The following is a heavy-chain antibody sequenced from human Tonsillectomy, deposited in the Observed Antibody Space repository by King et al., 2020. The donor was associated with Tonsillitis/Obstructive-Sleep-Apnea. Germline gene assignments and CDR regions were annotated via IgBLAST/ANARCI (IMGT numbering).Heavy chain of an antibody. CDR2: ISAYNGNT. Sequence: QLVQSGAEVKKPGASVKVSCKASGYTFTSYGISWVRQAPGQGLEWMGWISAYNGNTNYAQKLQGRVTMTTDTSTSTAYMELRSLRSDDTAVYYCARDLPLAQLPRHDAFDIWGQGTMVTVSS. V-gene: IGHV1-18*01. CDR3: ARDLPLAQLPRHDAFDI. D-gene: IGHD2-2*01. CDR1: GYTFTSYG. J-gene: IGHJ3*02.